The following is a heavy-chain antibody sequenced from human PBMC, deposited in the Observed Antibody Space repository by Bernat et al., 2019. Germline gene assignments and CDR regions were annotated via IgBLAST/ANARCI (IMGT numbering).Heavy chain of an antibody. CDR1: GFTFSSYE. CDR3: ARVETIFFTVDY. Sequence: EVQLVESGGGLVHPGGSLRLSCAASGFTFSSYEMNWVRQAPGKGLEWVSYISSSGSTIYYADSVKGRFTISRDNAKNSLYLQMNSLRAEDTAVYYCARVETIFFTVDYWGQGTLVTVSS. V-gene: IGHV3-48*03. CDR2: ISSSGSTI. J-gene: IGHJ4*02. D-gene: IGHD3-3*01.